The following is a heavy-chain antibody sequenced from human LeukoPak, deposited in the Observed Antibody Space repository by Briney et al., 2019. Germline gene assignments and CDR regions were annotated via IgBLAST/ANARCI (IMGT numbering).Heavy chain of an antibody. CDR2: IYYSGST. J-gene: IGHJ4*02. V-gene: IGHV4-59*01. CDR3: ARARSGYLYVFDY. Sequence: PSETLSLTCTVSGGSISSYYWSWIRQPPGKGLEWIGYIYYSGSTNYNPSLKSRVTISVDTSKNQFSLELSSVTAADTAVYYCARARSGYLYVFDYWGQGTLVTVSS. D-gene: IGHD3-3*01. CDR1: GGSISSYY.